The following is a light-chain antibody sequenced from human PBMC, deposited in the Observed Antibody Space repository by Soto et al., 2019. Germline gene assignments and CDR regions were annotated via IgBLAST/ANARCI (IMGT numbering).Light chain of an antibody. Sequence: QSLLTQPPSVSGAPGQRVTISCTGSSSSIGAGYDVHWYQQLPGTAPKLLIYGNSNRPSGVPDRYSGSKSGTSASLAITGRQAEDEADYYCQSYDSSLSGSAVFGGGTQLTVL. J-gene: IGLJ7*01. CDR3: QSYDSSLSGSAV. CDR2: GNS. CDR1: SSSIGAGYD. V-gene: IGLV1-40*01.